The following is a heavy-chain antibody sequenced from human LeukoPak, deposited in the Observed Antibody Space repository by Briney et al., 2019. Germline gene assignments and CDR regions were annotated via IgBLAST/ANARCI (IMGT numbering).Heavy chain of an antibody. D-gene: IGHD5-24*01. V-gene: IGHV5-51*01. CDR3: AGQSERWLQFGYDAFDI. CDR1: GYSFTSYW. CDR2: IYPGDSDT. Sequence: GESLKISCKGSGYSFTSYWIGWVRQMPGKGLEWMGIIYPGDSDTRYSPSFQGQVTISADESISTAYLQWSSLKASDTAMYYCAGQSERWLQFGYDAFDIWGQGTMVTVSS. J-gene: IGHJ3*02.